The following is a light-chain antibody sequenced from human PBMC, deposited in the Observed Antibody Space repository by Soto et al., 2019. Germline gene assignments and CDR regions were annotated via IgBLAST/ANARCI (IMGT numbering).Light chain of an antibody. Sequence: DIQMTQSPSSLSASVGDRVTIPCRASRSIGTYLHWYQQKPGKAPKLLIYAASSLQSGVPSRFSGSGSGTDFTLTISSLQPEDFATYFCQQSYNSPFTFGPGTRVDVK. CDR3: QQSYNSPFT. V-gene: IGKV1-39*01. J-gene: IGKJ3*01. CDR2: AAS. CDR1: RSIGTY.